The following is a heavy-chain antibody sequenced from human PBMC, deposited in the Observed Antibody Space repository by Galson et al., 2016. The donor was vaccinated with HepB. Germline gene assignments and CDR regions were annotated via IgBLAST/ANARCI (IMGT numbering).Heavy chain of an antibody. CDR3: VKGLYGSGSSGDY. V-gene: IGHV3-23*01. D-gene: IGHD3-10*01. CDR1: GFTFNSYG. J-gene: IGHJ4*02. CDR2: ISGGGGST. Sequence: SLRLSCAASGFTFNSYGMSWVRQAPGKGPEWVSSISGGGGSTDYAGSVKGRLTISRDNSKNTLYLHLNSLRAEDTAVYFCVKGLYGSGSSGDYWGQGTLVTVSS.